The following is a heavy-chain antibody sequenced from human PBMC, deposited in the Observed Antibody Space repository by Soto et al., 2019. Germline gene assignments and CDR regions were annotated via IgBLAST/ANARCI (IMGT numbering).Heavy chain of an antibody. CDR1: GASIRSYY. J-gene: IGHJ5*02. D-gene: IGHD1-1*01. Sequence: SETLSLTCSVSGASIRSYYWHWIRQPPGKGLEWIGEINHSGSTNYNPSLKSRVMMSVDTSKKQFSLRLRSVTAADTAVYYCVRDGTKTLRDWFDPWGQGISVTVS. CDR2: INHSGST. CDR3: VRDGTKTLRDWFDP. V-gene: IGHV4-59*12.